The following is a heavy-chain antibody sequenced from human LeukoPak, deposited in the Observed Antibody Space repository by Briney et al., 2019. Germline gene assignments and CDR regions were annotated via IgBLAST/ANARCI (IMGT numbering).Heavy chain of an antibody. Sequence: GGSLRLSCAASGFSFRTYSMNWVRQAPGKGLEWVSYIRNSGSTIHYADSVKGRFTISRDNAKNSLYLQMNTLRDEDTAVYYCARDRSVLDSSGSPSFDYWGQGTLVTVSS. V-gene: IGHV3-48*02. D-gene: IGHD3-22*01. CDR3: ARDRSVLDSSGSPSFDY. CDR1: GFSFRTYS. J-gene: IGHJ4*02. CDR2: IRNSGSTI.